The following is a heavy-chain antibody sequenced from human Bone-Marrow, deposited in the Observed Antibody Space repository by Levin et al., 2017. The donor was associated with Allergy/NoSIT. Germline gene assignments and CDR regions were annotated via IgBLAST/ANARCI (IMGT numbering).Heavy chain of an antibody. CDR2: IYYSGST. Sequence: SETLSLTCTVSGGSISSSSYYWGWIRQPPGKGLEWIGSIYYSGSTYYNPSLKSRVTISVDTSKNQFSLKLSSVTAADTAVYYCARLPSIAARPRYYFDYWGQGTLVTVSS. V-gene: IGHV4-39*01. CDR1: GGSISSSSYY. CDR3: ARLPSIAARPRYYFDY. J-gene: IGHJ4*02. D-gene: IGHD6-6*01.